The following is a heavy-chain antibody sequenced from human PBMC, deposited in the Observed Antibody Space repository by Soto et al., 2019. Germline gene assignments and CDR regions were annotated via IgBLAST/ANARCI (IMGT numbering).Heavy chain of an antibody. V-gene: IGHV3-64*01. CDR2: ISSNGGST. D-gene: IGHD4-17*01. CDR1: GFTFSSYA. J-gene: IGHJ4*02. CDR3: ARDQAGVTTSPPFFDY. Sequence: GSLRLSCAASGFTFSSYAMHWVHQAPGKGLEYVSAISSNGGSTYYANSVKGRFTISRDNSKNTLYLQMGSLRAEDMAVYYCARDQAGVTTSPPFFDYWGQGTLVTVSS.